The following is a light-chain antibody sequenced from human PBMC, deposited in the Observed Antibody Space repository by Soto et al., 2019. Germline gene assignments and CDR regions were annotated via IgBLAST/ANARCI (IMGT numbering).Light chain of an antibody. CDR2: AAS. J-gene: IGKJ2*01. Sequence: DIQMTQSPSSVSASVGDRVTITCRASQSIYNYLNWYQQKPGKAPKLLIYAASSLQSGVPSRFSGSGSGTDFTLTISSLQPEDFASYYCQQSYSTPVTFGQWTKLEIK. CDR1: QSIYNY. CDR3: QQSYSTPVT. V-gene: IGKV1-39*01.